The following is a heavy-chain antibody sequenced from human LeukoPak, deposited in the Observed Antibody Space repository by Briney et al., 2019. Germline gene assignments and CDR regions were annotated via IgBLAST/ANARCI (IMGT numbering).Heavy chain of an antibody. J-gene: IGHJ3*02. D-gene: IGHD2-8*01. CDR1: GFTFSSYS. CDR3: ARDVCPAYCSNGVWGSDAFDI. V-gene: IGHV3-21*01. Sequence: GGSLRLSCAASGFTFSSYSMNWVRQAPGKGLEWVSSISSNSRYIYYADSVKGRLTISRDNAKNSLYLRMNSLRAEDTAVYYCARDVCPAYCSNGVWGSDAFDIWGQGTMVSVSS. CDR2: ISSNSRYI.